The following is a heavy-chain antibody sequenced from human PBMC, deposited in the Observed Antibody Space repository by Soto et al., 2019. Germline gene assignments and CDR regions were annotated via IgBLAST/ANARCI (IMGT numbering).Heavy chain of an antibody. CDR2: ICHGGTT. J-gene: IGHJ3*02. Sequence: SETLSLTCAVYGASFSGHCWTWIRQPPGKGLEWIGEICHGGTTTYIPPLRSRVTISLDTSKSQFSLWLSSVTAADTAVYYCARVDTSGGYLNGFDIWSQGTMVTVSS. D-gene: IGHD1-26*01. CDR1: GASFSGHC. CDR3: ARVDTSGGYLNGFDI. V-gene: IGHV4-34*01.